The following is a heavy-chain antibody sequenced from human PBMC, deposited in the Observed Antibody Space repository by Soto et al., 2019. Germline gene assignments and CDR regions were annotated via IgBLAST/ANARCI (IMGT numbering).Heavy chain of an antibody. CDR2: ISAYNGNT. V-gene: IGHV1-18*01. J-gene: IGHJ6*02. CDR3: ARDQGDGYTYYSYGMDV. Sequence: QVQLVQSGAEVKKPGASVKVSCKASGYTFTSYGISWVRQAPGQGLEWMGWISAYNGNTNYAQKLQGRVTMTTDTSTSTDYMELRSLRSDDTAVYYCARDQGDGYTYYSYGMDVWGQGTTVTVSS. D-gene: IGHD5-12*01. CDR1: GYTFTSYG.